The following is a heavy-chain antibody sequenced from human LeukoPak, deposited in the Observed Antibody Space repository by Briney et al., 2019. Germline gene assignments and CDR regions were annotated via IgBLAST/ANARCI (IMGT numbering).Heavy chain of an antibody. CDR3: ARVYCSGGSCYFDY. V-gene: IGHV4-31*03. J-gene: IGHJ4*02. CDR2: IYYSGST. Sequence: SQTLSLTCTVSGGSISSGGYYWSWIRQHPGKGPEWIGYIYYSGSTYYNPSLKSRVTISVDTSKNQFSLKLSSVTAADTAVYYCARVYCSGGSCYFDYWGQGTLVTVSS. CDR1: GGSISSGGYY. D-gene: IGHD2-15*01.